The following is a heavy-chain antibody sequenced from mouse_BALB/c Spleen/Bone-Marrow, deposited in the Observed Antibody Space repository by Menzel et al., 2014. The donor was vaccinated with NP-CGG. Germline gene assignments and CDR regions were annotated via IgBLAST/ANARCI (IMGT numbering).Heavy chain of an antibody. CDR3: ARTYVDY. CDR1: GYTFTSYW. Sequence: VQLQQSGAELVKPGASVKLSCKASGYTFTSYWMHWVQQRPGQGLEWIGEINPSNGRTNYNEKFKSKATLTVDKSSSTAYMQLSSLTSEDSAVYYYARTYVDYWGQGTTLTVSS. V-gene: IGHV1S81*02. J-gene: IGHJ2*01. CDR2: INPSNGRT.